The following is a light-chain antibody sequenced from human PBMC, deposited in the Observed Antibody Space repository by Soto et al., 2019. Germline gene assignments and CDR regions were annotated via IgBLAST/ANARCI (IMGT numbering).Light chain of an antibody. CDR2: GAS. Sequence: EIVLTQSPGTLSLSPGERATLSCRASQSIRSNYLAWYHQKAGQAPRLLIYGASNRATGIPDRFSGRGSGTDFTLTIDRLEPEDFAVYFCQQYGPSPCTFDQGTKLEI. CDR1: QSIRSNY. CDR3: QQYGPSPCT. V-gene: IGKV3-20*01. J-gene: IGKJ2*02.